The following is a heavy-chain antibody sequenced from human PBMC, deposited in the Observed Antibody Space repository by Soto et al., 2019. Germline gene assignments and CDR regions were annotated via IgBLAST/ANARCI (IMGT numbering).Heavy chain of an antibody. J-gene: IGHJ3*02. CDR2: IYYSGST. V-gene: IGHV4-31*03. CDR3: ARPLLYCSSTSCYTQDAFDI. Sequence: PSETLSLTCTVSGGSISSGGYYWSWIRQHPGKGLEWIGYIYYSGSTYYNPSLKSRVTISVDTSKNQFSLKLSSVTAADTAVYYCARPLLYCSSTSCYTQDAFDIWGQGTMVTVSS. CDR1: GGSISSGGYY. D-gene: IGHD2-2*02.